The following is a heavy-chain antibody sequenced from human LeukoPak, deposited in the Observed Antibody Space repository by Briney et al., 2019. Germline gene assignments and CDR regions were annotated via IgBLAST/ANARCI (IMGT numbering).Heavy chain of an antibody. CDR3: ARSFVTIFGVALYYFDY. Sequence: SGGSLRLSCAASGFTFSSYWMSWVRQAPGKGLEWVANIRQDGSQKYYLDSVKGRFTISRDNTKSSLYLQMDSLRAEDTAVYYCARSFVTIFGVALYYFDYWGQGNLVTVSS. J-gene: IGHJ4*02. CDR2: IRQDGSQK. V-gene: IGHV3-7*01. CDR1: GFTFSSYW. D-gene: IGHD3-3*01.